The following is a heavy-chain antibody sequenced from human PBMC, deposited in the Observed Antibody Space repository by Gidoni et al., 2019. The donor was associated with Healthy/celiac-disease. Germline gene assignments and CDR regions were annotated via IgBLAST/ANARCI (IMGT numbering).Heavy chain of an antibody. Sequence: QLHLQESCSGLVKHSQTLSLTCAVSGGSISSGGYSWSWIRQPPGKGLDWIGYIYHSVSTYYNPSLKSRVTISVDRSKNQFSLKLSSVTAADTAVYYCAREMDDAFDIWGQGTMVTVSS. CDR2: IYHSVST. CDR1: GGSISSGGYS. V-gene: IGHV4-30-2*01. CDR3: AREMDDAFDI. J-gene: IGHJ3*02.